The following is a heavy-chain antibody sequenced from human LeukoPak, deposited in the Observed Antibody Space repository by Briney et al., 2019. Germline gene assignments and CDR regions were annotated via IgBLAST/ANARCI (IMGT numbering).Heavy chain of an antibody. CDR1: GASISGYY. V-gene: IGHV4-4*07. J-gene: IGHJ4*02. D-gene: IGHD2/OR15-2a*01. CDR2: ICTTGTT. CDR3: ARGEYCNYNGVLKRSAPRNDY. Sequence: SETLSLTCTVSGASISGYYWSWIRQPAGEGMEWIGRICTTGTTNYNPSLKSRVTMSVDTSKNQFSLRLSSVTAADTAVYYCARGEYCNYNGVLKRSAPRNDYWGQGTLVTVSS.